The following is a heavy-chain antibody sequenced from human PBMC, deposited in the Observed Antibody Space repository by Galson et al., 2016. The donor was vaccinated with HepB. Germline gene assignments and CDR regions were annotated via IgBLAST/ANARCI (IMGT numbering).Heavy chain of an antibody. CDR3: ARPFYGEYYYFDY. V-gene: IGHV1-46*01. J-gene: IGHJ4*02. CDR2: INPSGGGT. D-gene: IGHD4-17*01. CDR1: RYTFTTYW. Sequence: SVKVSCKASRYTFTTYWMHWVRQAPGQGLEWVGVINPSGGGTSYARKFQGRVSMTSDTSTSTVYMQLISLRSEDTAVYYCARPFYGEYYYFDYWGQGTLVIVSS.